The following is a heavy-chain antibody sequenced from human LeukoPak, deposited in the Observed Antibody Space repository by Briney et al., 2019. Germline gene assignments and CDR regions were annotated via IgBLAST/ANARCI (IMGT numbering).Heavy chain of an antibody. CDR3: ARDQYYYDSSGYYYFDY. Sequence: SETLSLTSTVSGGSISSYYWSWIRQPPGKGLEWIGRIYTSGSTNYNPSLKSRVTMSVDTSKNQFSLKLSSVTAADTAVYYCARDQYYYDSSGYYYFDYWGQGTLVTVSS. D-gene: IGHD3-22*01. V-gene: IGHV4-4*07. CDR1: GGSISSYY. CDR2: IYTSGST. J-gene: IGHJ4*02.